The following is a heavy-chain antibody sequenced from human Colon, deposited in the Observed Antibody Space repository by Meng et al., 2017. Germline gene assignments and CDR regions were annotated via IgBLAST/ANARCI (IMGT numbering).Heavy chain of an antibody. D-gene: IGHD6-19*01. Sequence: QLLEPGPGLVSPFGTPSFTCPASGGSVTITGYYWIWIRQSPGKGLRWIGYIYYTGTPHYNPSLKSRVTISVDTSKNQFSLKLSSVTPADTAVYFCARDNLLTSGSRFCFDYWGQGALVTVSS. CDR1: GGSVTITGYY. V-gene: IGHV4-61*08. J-gene: IGHJ4*02. CDR3: ARDNLLTSGSRFCFDY. CDR2: IYYTGTP.